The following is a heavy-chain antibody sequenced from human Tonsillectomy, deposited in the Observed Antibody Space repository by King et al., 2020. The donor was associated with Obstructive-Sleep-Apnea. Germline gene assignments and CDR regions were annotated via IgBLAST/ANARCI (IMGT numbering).Heavy chain of an antibody. D-gene: IGHD3-22*01. CDR1: GDSVSRTIYY. V-gene: IGHV4-39*01. CDR3: ARQGEAMITPKYYFDY. Sequence: QLQESGPGLVKPSETLSLTCTVSGDSVSRTIYYWGWIRQSPGKGLEWIGSIYYTGSAYYNPSLKSRVTISVDTSKNQFSLKLSSVTAADTAVFYCARQGEAMITPKYYFDYWGQGTLVTVSS. CDR2: IYYTGSA. J-gene: IGHJ4*02.